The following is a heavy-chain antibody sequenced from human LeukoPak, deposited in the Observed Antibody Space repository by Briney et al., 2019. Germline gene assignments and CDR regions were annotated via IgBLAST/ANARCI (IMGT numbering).Heavy chain of an antibody. CDR3: ARSRGNSGSYPLDY. D-gene: IGHD1-26*01. V-gene: IGHV3-48*01. CDR2: ISSSSSTI. Sequence: PGGSLRLSCEASEFTFSSYSMNWVRQAPGKGLEWVSYISSSSSTIYYAESVKGRFTISRDHAKNSMYLQMNSLRVEDTAVYYCARSRGNSGSYPLDYWGQGTLVTVSS. CDR1: EFTFSSYS. J-gene: IGHJ4*02.